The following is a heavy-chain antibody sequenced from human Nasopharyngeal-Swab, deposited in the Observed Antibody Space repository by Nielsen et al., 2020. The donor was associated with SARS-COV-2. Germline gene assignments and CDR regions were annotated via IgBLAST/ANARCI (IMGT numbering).Heavy chain of an antibody. J-gene: IGHJ6*02. CDR2: MNPNSGNA. CDR3: ARDRVPAAMLYYYGMDV. V-gene: IGHV1-8*01. Sequence: ASVKVSCKASGYTFTSSDINWVRQATGQRLEWMGWMNPNSGNAGYAQKFQGRVTMTRDTSISTAYMELSSLTSEDTAVYYCARDRVPAAMLYYYGMDVWGQGTTVTVSS. D-gene: IGHD2-2*01. CDR1: GYTFTSSD.